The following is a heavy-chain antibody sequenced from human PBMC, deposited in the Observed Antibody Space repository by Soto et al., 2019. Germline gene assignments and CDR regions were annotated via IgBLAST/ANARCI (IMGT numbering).Heavy chain of an antibody. D-gene: IGHD6-13*01. CDR2: IGNRGTGI. CDR1: GFTFGDYY. CDR3: ARDLRAVGMASRFDP. J-gene: IGHJ5*02. Sequence: QVQLVESGGGLVKPGGSLRLSCAASGFTFGDYYMTWIRQAPGKGLEWVSFIGNRGTGIYYADSVKSRFTIFRDNAKNSLYLQMNSLRAEDTAMYYCARDLRAVGMASRFDPWGQGTLVTVSS. V-gene: IGHV3-11*01.